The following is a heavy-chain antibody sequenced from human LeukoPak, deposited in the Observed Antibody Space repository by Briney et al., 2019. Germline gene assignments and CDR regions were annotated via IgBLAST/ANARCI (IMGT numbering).Heavy chain of an antibody. Sequence: SETLSLTCAVSDDSFSSHHWNWLRQPPGKGLEWIGYISYIGSTNYNPSLKSRVTISIDTSRNQFSLRLSSVTAANTAVYYCARDLVTVTKGFDIWGQGTMVSVSS. J-gene: IGHJ3*02. D-gene: IGHD4-17*01. CDR2: ISYIGST. CDR3: ARDLVTVTKGFDI. CDR1: DDSFSSHH. V-gene: IGHV4-59*11.